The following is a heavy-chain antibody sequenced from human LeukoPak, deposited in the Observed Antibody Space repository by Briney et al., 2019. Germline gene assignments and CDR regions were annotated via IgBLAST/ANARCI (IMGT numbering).Heavy chain of an antibody. D-gene: IGHD2-15*01. CDR2: IYYSGST. J-gene: IGHJ6*03. V-gene: IGHV4-39*07. Sequence: SETLSLTCTVSGASISSSSYYWGWIRQPPGKGLEWIGSIYYSGSTYYNPSLKSRVTISVDTSKNQFSLKLSSVTAADTAVYYCARSGGYYYYMDVWGKGTTVTVSS. CDR3: ARSGGYYYYMDV. CDR1: GASISSSSYY.